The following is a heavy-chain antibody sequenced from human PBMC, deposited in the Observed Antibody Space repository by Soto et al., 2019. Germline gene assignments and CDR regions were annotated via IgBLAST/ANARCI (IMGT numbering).Heavy chain of an antibody. CDR3: AIYRLAGGNEY. Sequence: EVKLLDSGGDLVQHGGSLTLSCAASGFTFTNYPMRWVRQAPGKGLEWVSLISASGNGQYDADSVKGRFNISRDNSKHMLDLQMNSLRGEDTALYYCAIYRLAGGNEYWGQGTLVTFSS. J-gene: IGHJ4*02. CDR1: GFTFTNYP. D-gene: IGHD1-26*01. CDR2: ISASGNGQ. V-gene: IGHV3-23*01.